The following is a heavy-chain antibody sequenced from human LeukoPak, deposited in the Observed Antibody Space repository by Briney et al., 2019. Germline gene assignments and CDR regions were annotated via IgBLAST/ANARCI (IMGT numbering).Heavy chain of an antibody. CDR1: GFTFSSYA. J-gene: IGHJ4*02. Sequence: LRLSCAASGFTFSSYAMSWVRQAPGKGLEWIGYIYHSGSTYYNPSLKSRVTISVDRSKNQFSLKLSSVTAADTAVYYCARTSVPAAILDYWGQGTLVTVSS. D-gene: IGHD2-2*01. CDR3: ARTSVPAAILDY. V-gene: IGHV4-30-2*01. CDR2: IYHSGST.